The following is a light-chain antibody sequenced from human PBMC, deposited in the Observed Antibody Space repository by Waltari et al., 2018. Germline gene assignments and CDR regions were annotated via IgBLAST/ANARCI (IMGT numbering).Light chain of an antibody. V-gene: IGLV2-23*01. Sequence: QSALTQPASVSGSPGQSITISCTGSSSEVGSYNLVSWDQLRPGKAPKLLIYEGNKRPSGVTNRLSGSKAGHTDSLTISGLRTEDEAEYYGCAYAGSTSPRVFGGGTKLSVL. CDR1: SSEVGSYNL. J-gene: IGLJ3*02. CDR3: CAYAGSTSPRV. CDR2: EGN.